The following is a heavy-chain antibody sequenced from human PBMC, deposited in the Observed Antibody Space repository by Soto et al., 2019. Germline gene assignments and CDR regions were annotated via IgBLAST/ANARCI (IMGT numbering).Heavy chain of an antibody. CDR3: ARHSLALRKNNWFDP. CDR1: GGSMCSSDFY. Sequence: AKTLCLRCTVAGGSMCSSDFYWGWVRQPPGKGLEWIGSIFYLGSSYYNPSLKSQVTMSVDTSKNQFSLRLRSVTAEDTALYFCARHSLALRKNNWFDPWGQGIMVTVTS. J-gene: IGHJ5*02. V-gene: IGHV4-39*01. CDR2: IFYLGSS. D-gene: IGHD3-3*02.